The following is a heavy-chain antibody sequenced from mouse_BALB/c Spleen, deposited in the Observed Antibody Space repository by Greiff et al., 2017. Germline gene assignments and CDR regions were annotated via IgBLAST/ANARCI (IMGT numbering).Heavy chain of an antibody. Sequence: EVQLVESGGGLVKPGGSLKLSCAASGFTFSDYYMYWVRQTPEKRLEWVATISDGGSYTYYPDSVKGRFTISRDNAKNNLYLQMSSLKSEDTAMYYCARDRGYGNYVPLFAYWGQGTLVTVSA. CDR1: GFTFSDYY. CDR2: ISDGGSYT. CDR3: ARDRGYGNYVPLFAY. D-gene: IGHD2-10*02. V-gene: IGHV5-4*02. J-gene: IGHJ3*01.